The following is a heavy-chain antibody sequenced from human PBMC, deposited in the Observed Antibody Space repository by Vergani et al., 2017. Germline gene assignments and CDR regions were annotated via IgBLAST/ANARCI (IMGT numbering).Heavy chain of an antibody. CDR1: GFTFSDFS. CDR2: IGSSGPYI. CDR3: ARDCTSGGCPDNYGMDV. V-gene: IGHV3-21*06. J-gene: IGHJ6*02. D-gene: IGHD2-8*01. Sequence: EVQLVESGGGLVQPGRSLRLSCAASGFTFSDFSMSWVRQAPGNGLEWVAFIGSSGPYINYADSVKGRFIISRDNTNNSLFLQLRSLSAEDAAVYYCARDCTSGGCPDNYGMDVWGQGATVTVSS.